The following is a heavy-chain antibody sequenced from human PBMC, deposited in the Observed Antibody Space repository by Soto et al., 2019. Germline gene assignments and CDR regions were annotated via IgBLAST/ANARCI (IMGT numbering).Heavy chain of an antibody. Sequence: EVQLLESGGGLVQPGGALRLSCAASGFTFSSYAMSWVRQAPGKGLEWVSATGGRGATTFYADSVKGGFTISRDNSKNTLYLPMNSLRAEDTAVYYCAKAVSDFWSGYFEERFDCWGQGTLVTVSS. V-gene: IGHV3-23*01. CDR3: AKAVSDFWSGYFEERFDC. CDR1: GFTFSSYA. J-gene: IGHJ4*02. D-gene: IGHD3-3*01. CDR2: TGGRGATT.